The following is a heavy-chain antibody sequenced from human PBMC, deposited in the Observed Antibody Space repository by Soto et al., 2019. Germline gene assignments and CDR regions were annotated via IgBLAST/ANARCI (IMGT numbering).Heavy chain of an antibody. CDR3: ASGIRFSLYGMDV. J-gene: IGHJ6*02. D-gene: IGHD3-3*01. CDR2: ISSSGSTI. CDR1: GFTFSSYE. V-gene: IGHV3-48*03. Sequence: EVQLVESGGGLVQPGGSLRLSCAASGFTFSSYEMNWVRQAPGKGLEWVSYISSSGSTIYYADSVKGRFTISRDNAKNSLYLQMNSLRAEDTAVYYCASGIRFSLYGMDVWGQGTTVTVSS.